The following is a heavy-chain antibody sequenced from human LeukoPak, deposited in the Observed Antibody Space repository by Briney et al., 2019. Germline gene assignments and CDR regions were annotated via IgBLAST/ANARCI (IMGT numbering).Heavy chain of an antibody. V-gene: IGHV4-4*07. J-gene: IGHJ5*02. D-gene: IGHD3-22*01. CDR1: GGSISSYY. CDR2: IYTSGST. Sequence: SETLSLTRTVSGGSISSYYWSWIRQPAGKGLEWIGRIYTSGSTNYNPSLKSRVTMSVDTSKNQFSLKLSSVTAADTAVYYCARDRIDSSYYYDSSGYGGNWFDPWGQGTLVTVSS. CDR3: ARDRIDSSYYYDSSGYGGNWFDP.